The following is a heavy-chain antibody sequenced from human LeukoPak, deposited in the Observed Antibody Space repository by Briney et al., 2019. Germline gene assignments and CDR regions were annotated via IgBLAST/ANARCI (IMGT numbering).Heavy chain of an antibody. J-gene: IGHJ4*02. CDR1: GGSISSYS. Sequence: PETMSLTCTVSGGSISSYSWSWIRQPPGKGLEWIGSIHSSGSTTYNPSLKSRVRISEDTSKDQFSLKLSSVAAADAAVYSCARSRSGYYSWGQGTLVTVSS. CDR2: IHSSGST. CDR3: ARSRSGYYS. V-gene: IGHV4-59*01. D-gene: IGHD3-22*01.